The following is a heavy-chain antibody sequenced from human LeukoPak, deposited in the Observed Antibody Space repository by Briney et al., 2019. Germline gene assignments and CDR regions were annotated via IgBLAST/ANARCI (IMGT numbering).Heavy chain of an antibody. CDR2: TSGDEDGT. D-gene: IGHD6-19*01. V-gene: IGHV3-23*01. Sequence: GGSLRLSCAVSGLTFKNFAMSWVRQAPGKGLEWFAVTSGDEDGTHYADSVRGHFVISTDKSKKTSFLHMNSLRAEDTAVYYCTIDLMTGFSSGWHFGYWGQGTLATVSS. CDR3: TIDLMTGFSSGWHFGY. CDR1: GLTFKNFA. J-gene: IGHJ4*02.